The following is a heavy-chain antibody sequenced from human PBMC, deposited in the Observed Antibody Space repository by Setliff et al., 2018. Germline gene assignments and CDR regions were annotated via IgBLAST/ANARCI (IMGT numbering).Heavy chain of an antibody. CDR3: ARLAMVRGVTSNWFEP. V-gene: IGHV5-51*01. J-gene: IGHJ5*02. D-gene: IGHD3-10*01. CDR1: GYSFTSYW. CDR2: IYAGDSDT. Sequence: PGESLKISCKRSGYSFTSYWIGWVRQMPGKGLEWMGIIYAGDSDTKYSPSFQGQVTISADKSISTAYLQWISLKASDTAMYYCARLAMVRGVTSNWFEPWGQGTLVTVSS.